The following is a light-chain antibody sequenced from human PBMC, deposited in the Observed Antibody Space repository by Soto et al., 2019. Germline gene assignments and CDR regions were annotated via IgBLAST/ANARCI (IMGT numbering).Light chain of an antibody. Sequence: QSVLTQPASVSGSPGQSITISCTGTSSDVGDYNYVSWYRQHPGNAPKLIIYEVTNRPSGISNRFFGSKSGNTASLTISGLQADDESYYYCTSYSSGSSLVIFGGGTKLTVL. J-gene: IGLJ2*01. CDR1: SSDVGDYNY. CDR2: EVT. CDR3: TSYSSGSSLVI. V-gene: IGLV2-14*01.